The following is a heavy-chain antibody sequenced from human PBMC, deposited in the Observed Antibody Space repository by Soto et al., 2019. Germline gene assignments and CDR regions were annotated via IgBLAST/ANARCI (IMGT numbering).Heavy chain of an antibody. CDR1: GFTLSNYW. D-gene: IGHD5-12*01. Sequence: EVQLVESGGVSVQPGGSLRLSCTASGFTLSNYWMHWVRLAPGKGRVWVSRINTDGSTTTYADSVKGRFTISRDNAKNTLYLQMNSLRDEDTAVDYCVRIRRGDGYTFGYWGPGTLVTDSS. CDR3: VRIRRGDGYTFGY. V-gene: IGHV3-74*01. CDR2: INTDGSTT. J-gene: IGHJ4*02.